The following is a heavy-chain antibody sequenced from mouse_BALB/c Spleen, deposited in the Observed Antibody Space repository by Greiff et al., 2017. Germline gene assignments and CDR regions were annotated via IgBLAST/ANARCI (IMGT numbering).Heavy chain of an antibody. CDR2: ISSGSSTI. Sequence: EVHLVESGGGLVQPGGSRKLSCAASGFTFSSFGMHWVRQAPEKGLEWVAYISSGSSTIYYADTVKGRFTISRDNPKNTLFLQMTSLRSEDTAMYYCARYYGYAYAMDYWGQGTSVTVSS. CDR3: ARYYGYAYAMDY. J-gene: IGHJ4*01. D-gene: IGHD1-2*01. CDR1: GFTFSSFG. V-gene: IGHV5-17*02.